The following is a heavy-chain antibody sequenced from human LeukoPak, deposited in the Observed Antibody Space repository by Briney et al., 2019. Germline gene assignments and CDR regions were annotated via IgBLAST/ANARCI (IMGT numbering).Heavy chain of an antibody. D-gene: IGHD1-14*01. V-gene: IGHV3-15*01. J-gene: IGHJ4*02. CDR1: GFTFSSVW. Sequence: GGSLRLSCTASGFTFSSVWMSWVRQAPGKGLQWVGRIKKTADGGAEAYAAPVQGRFSISRDDSKKTLYLQMNSLKTEDTAVYYCTTGGSTAGNWGQGTLVTVSS. CDR3: TTGGSTAGN. CDR2: IKKTADGGAE.